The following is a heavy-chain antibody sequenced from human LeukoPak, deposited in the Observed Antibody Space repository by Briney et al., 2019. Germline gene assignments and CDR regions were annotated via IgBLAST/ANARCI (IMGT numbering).Heavy chain of an antibody. CDR2: LSKSSTYV. Sequence: GGSLRLSCAASGFTFSTYSMGWVRQAPGKGLEWVSSLSKSSTYVYYAASVKGRFTISRDNAKNSLFLEMNSLRAEDTAVYYCARDREASDDFNWFDPWGQGTLVTVSS. V-gene: IGHV3-21*01. CDR3: ARDREASDDFNWFDP. J-gene: IGHJ5*02. D-gene: IGHD3/OR15-3a*01. CDR1: GFTFSTYS.